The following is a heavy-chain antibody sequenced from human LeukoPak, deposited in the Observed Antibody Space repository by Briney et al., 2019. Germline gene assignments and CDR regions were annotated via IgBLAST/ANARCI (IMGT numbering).Heavy chain of an antibody. D-gene: IGHD3-9*01. V-gene: IGHV3-48*03. CDR3: ARDSPHFDWLLYPVMGIDY. CDR1: GFTFSSYE. CDR2: ISSSSSTI. J-gene: IGHJ4*02. Sequence: GGSLRLSCAASGFTFSSYEMNWVRQAPGKGLEWVSNISSSSSTIYYADSVKGRFTISRDNAKNSLYLQMNSLRAEDTAVYYCARDSPHFDWLLYPVMGIDYWGQGTLVTVSS.